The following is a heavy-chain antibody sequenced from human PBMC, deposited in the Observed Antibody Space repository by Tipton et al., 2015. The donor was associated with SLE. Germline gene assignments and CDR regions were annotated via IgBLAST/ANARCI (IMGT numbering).Heavy chain of an antibody. CDR1: GGSFSGYY. V-gene: IGHV4-34*01. CDR2: INHSGST. J-gene: IGHJ3*02. CDR3: AGVSRDAFEI. Sequence: TLSLTCAVYGGSFSGYYWSWIRQPPGKDLEWIGEINHSGSTNYNPSLKSRVTISVDTSKNQFSLKLSSVTAADTAVYYCAGVSRDAFEIWGQGTMVSVSS. D-gene: IGHD5/OR15-5a*01.